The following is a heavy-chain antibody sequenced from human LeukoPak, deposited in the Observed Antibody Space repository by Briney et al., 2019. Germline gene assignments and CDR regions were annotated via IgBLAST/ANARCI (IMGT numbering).Heavy chain of an antibody. CDR2: ISAYNGNT. J-gene: IGHJ6*03. Sequence: ASVKVSCKASGYTFTSYGISWVRQAPGQGLEWMGWISAYNGNTNYAQKLQGRVTMTTDTSTSTAYTELRSLRSDDTAVYHCARGSESIFGVVTYYYYMDVWGKGTTVTVSS. CDR3: ARGSESIFGVVTYYYYMDV. D-gene: IGHD3-3*01. CDR1: GYTFTSYG. V-gene: IGHV1-18*01.